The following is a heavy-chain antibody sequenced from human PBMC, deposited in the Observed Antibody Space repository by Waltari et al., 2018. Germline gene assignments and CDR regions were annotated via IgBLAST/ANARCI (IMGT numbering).Heavy chain of an antibody. V-gene: IGHV1-69*13. CDR3: ARDLFCGYEGSYYYGMDV. Sequence: QVQLVQSGAEVKKHGSSVQVSCKASGGTFRSSAIRWVRQAPGEGLEWMGGIIPIFGTANYAQKFQCRVTITADESTSTAYMELSSLRSEDTAVYYCARDLFCGYEGSYYYGMDVWGQGTTVTVYS. D-gene: IGHD5-12*01. CDR1: GGTFRSSA. J-gene: IGHJ6*02. CDR2: IIPIFGTA.